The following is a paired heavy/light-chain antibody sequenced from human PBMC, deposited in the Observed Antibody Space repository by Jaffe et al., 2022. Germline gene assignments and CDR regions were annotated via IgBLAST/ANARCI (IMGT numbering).Light chain of an antibody. V-gene: IGLV2-8*01. CDR2: EVS. Sequence: QSALTQPPSASGSPGQSVTISCTGTSSDVGGYNYVSWYQQHPGKAPKLMIYEVSKRPSGVPDRFSGSKSGNTASLTVSGLQAEDEADYYCSSYAGSNRYVFGTGTKVTVL. J-gene: IGLJ1*01. CDR1: SSDVGGYNY. CDR3: SSYAGSNRYV.
Heavy chain of an antibody. CDR2: INTNTGNP. Sequence: QVQLVQSGSELKKPGASVKVSCKASGYTFTSYAMNWVRQAPGQGLEWMGWINTNTGNPTYAQGFTGRFVFSLDTSVSTAYLQISSLKAEDTAVYYCARPRQPYILTGPWAFDIWGQGTMVTVSS. CDR1: GYTFTSYA. CDR3: ARPRQPYILTGPWAFDI. V-gene: IGHV7-4-1*02. D-gene: IGHD3-9*01. J-gene: IGHJ3*02.